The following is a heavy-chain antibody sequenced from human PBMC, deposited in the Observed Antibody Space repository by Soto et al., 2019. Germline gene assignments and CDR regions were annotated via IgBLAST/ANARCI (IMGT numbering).Heavy chain of an antibody. CDR1: GFTFNTFG. J-gene: IGHJ4*02. V-gene: IGHV3-30*03. CDR3: AISPNFYCSSYHCYKYYFDY. D-gene: IGHD2-2*01. Sequence: QEQLVESGGGVVLPGRSLRLSCAASGFTFNTFGMHWVRQAPGKGLEWVAVISYDGSDKYYSDSVRGRFTISRDNSMNTLYLQMNSLRTEDTAVYYCAISPNFYCSSYHCYKYYFDYWGQGTLVTVSS. CDR2: ISYDGSDK.